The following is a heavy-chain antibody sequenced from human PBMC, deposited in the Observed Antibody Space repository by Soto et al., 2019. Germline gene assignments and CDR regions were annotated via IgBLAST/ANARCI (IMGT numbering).Heavy chain of an antibody. CDR2: IYSGGST. D-gene: IGHD2-2*01. CDR3: ARDKISTSTPYYYYYMDV. Sequence: GGSLRLSCAASGFTVSSNYMSWVRQAPGKGLEWVSVIYSGGSTYYGDSVKGRFPISRDNSKNTLYLQMNSLRAEDKAVYYCARDKISTSTPYYYYYMDVWGKGTTVTVSS. V-gene: IGHV3-66*01. J-gene: IGHJ6*03. CDR1: GFTVSSNY.